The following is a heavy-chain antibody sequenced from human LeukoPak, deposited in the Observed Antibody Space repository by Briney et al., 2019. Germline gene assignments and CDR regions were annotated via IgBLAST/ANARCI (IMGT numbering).Heavy chain of an antibody. D-gene: IGHD3-22*01. CDR3: AKGEGDGYSVY. Sequence: GGSLRLSCAASGFTFSSYAMSWVRQAPGKGLEWVSAISGSGGSTYYADSVKGRFTISRDNSKKTLYLQMNSLRAEDTAVYYCAKGEGDGYSVYWGQGTLVTVSS. V-gene: IGHV3-23*01. CDR2: ISGSGGST. J-gene: IGHJ4*02. CDR1: GFTFSSYA.